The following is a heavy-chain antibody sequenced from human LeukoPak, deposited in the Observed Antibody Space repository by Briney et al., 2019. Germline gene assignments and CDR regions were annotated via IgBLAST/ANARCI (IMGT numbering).Heavy chain of an antibody. V-gene: IGHV1-18*01. D-gene: IGHD2-15*01. CDR3: ARAPVVVVAATNFQH. CDR1: GYTFTSYG. Sequence: ASVKVSCKASGYTFTSYGISWVRQAPGQGLEWMGWISAYNGNTNYAQKLQGRVTMTTDTSTSTAYMELRSLRSDDTAVYYCARAPVVVVAATNFQHWGQGTLVTVSS. CDR2: ISAYNGNT. J-gene: IGHJ1*01.